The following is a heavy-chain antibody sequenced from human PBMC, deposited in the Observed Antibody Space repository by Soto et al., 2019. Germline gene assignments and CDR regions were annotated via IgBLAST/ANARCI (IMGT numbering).Heavy chain of an antibody. CDR2: INHSGST. CDR3: ARGRIQLWRGFDY. J-gene: IGHJ4*02. CDR1: GGSFSGYY. Sequence: SETLSLTCAVYGGSFSGYYWSWIRQPPGKGLEWIGEINHSGSTNYNPSLKSRVTISVDTSKNQFSLKLSSVTAADTAVYYCARGRIQLWRGFDYWGQGTLVTVSS. D-gene: IGHD5-18*01. V-gene: IGHV4-34*01.